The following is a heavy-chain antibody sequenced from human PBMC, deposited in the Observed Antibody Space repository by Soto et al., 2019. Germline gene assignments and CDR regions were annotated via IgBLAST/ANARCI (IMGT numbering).Heavy chain of an antibody. V-gene: IGHV4-31*03. Sequence: QVQLQESGPGLVKPSQTLSLTCTVSGGSISSGGYYWSWIRQHPGKGLEWIGYISYSGSTYYNPSLKRRVTISVDTSKNQFSLKLSSVTAADTAVYYCARDCDYGSSYAFDILGQGTMGTVSS. D-gene: IGHD4-17*01. CDR3: ARDCDYGSSYAFDI. CDR2: ISYSGST. J-gene: IGHJ3*02. CDR1: GGSISSGGYY.